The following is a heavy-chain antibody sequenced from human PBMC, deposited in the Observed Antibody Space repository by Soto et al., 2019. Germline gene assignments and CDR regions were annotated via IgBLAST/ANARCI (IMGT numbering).Heavy chain of an antibody. D-gene: IGHD3-22*01. CDR2: ISSYGGST. CDR3: ARDPDSSDYYYFDY. Sequence: EVQLVESGGGLVQPGGSLRLSCAASGFTFSSYAMHWVRQAPGKGLEYVSAISSYGGSTYYANSVKGRFTISRDNSKNTLYLHMGSLRAEDMAVYYCARDPDSSDYYYFDYWGQGTLVTVSS. V-gene: IGHV3-64*01. J-gene: IGHJ4*02. CDR1: GFTFSSYA.